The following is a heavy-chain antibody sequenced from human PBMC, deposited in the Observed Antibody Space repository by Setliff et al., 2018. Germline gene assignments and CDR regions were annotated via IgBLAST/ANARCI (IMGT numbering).Heavy chain of an antibody. D-gene: IGHD5-12*01. V-gene: IGHV4-4*08. CDR3: ARESRFGYSGYDCAFDY. CDR2: ISHSANK. Sequence: GSLRLSCAVSGFTFSKAWMHWIRQSPGKELEWIGGISHSANKYYNPSFRTGVTISVDMSKNQFFLNLDSVTAADTALYYCARESRFGYSGYDCAFDYWGQGMLVTVSS. J-gene: IGHJ4*02. CDR1: GFTFSKAW.